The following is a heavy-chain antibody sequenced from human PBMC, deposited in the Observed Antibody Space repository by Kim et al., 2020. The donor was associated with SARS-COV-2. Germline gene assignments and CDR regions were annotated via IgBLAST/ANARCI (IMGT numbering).Heavy chain of an antibody. CDR2: IIPIFGTA. CDR1: GGTFSSYA. Sequence: SVKVSCKASGGTFSSYAISWVRQAPGQGLEWMGGIIPIFGTANYAQKFQGRVTITADESTSTAYMELSSLRSEDTAVYYCARVFRSAAGKYSHYYYYYMDVWGKGTTVTVSS. V-gene: IGHV1-69*13. CDR3: ARVFRSAAGKYSHYYYYYMDV. D-gene: IGHD6-13*01. J-gene: IGHJ6*03.